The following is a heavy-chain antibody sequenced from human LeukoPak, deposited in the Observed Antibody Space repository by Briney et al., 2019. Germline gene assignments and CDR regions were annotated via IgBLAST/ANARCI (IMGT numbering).Heavy chain of an antibody. CDR2: IGGDGHST. Sequence: GGSLRLSCAASGFSFSNYAMTWVRQAPGKGLEWVSAIGGDGHSTDYADSVKGRFTISRDNSKNTLYLQMNNLRAEDTAVYYCAKGRGIVVVTGPDYWGQGTLVTVSS. J-gene: IGHJ4*02. D-gene: IGHD2-21*02. V-gene: IGHV3-23*01. CDR1: GFSFSNYA. CDR3: AKGRGIVVVTGPDY.